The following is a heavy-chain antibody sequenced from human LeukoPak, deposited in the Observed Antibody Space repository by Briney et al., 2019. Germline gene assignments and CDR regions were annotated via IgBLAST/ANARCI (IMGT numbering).Heavy chain of an antibody. CDR2: IYYSGNT. J-gene: IGHJ4*02. CDR3: ARQTGSGLFILP. V-gene: IGHV4-39*01. Sequence: SETLSLTCTVSGVSISSSNSYWGWIRQPPGKGLEWIASIYYSGNTYYNASLKSQVSISIDTSKNQFSLRLTSVTAADTAVYYCARQTGSGLFILPGGQGTLVTVSS. CDR1: GVSISSSNSY. D-gene: IGHD3/OR15-3a*01.